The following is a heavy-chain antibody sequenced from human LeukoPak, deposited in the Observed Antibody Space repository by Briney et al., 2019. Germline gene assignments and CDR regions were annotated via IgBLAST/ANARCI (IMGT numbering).Heavy chain of an antibody. V-gene: IGHV3-23*01. CDR1: GFTFSSNA. Sequence: GGSLRLSCAASGFTFSSNAMSWVRQAPGKGLEWVSAISGSGGSTYYADSVKGRFTISRDNYTHTPYMQMSSLRDGNTAVYYCANYGMIVGLGGWVRGTEVTVSS. CDR2: ISGSGGST. D-gene: IGHD3-22*01. CDR3: ANYGMIVGLGG. J-gene: IGHJ2*01.